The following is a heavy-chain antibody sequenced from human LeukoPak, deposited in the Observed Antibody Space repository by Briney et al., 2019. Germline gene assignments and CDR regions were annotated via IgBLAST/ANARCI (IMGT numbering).Heavy chain of an antibody. CDR3: ARQGATNQLLYH. CDR2: IYSGGST. V-gene: IGHV3-66*04. J-gene: IGHJ5*02. CDR1: GFTVSSNY. Sequence: GSLILSCAASGFTVSSNYMSWVRQAPGKGLEWVSVIYSGGSTYYADSVKGRFTISRDNSKNSLYLQMNSLRAEDTAVYYCARQGATNQLLYHWGQGTLVTVSS. D-gene: IGHD2-2*01.